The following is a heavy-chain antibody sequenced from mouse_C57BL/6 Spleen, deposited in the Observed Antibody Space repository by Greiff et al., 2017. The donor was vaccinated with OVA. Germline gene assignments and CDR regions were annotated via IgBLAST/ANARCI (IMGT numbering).Heavy chain of an antibody. Sequence: VQLQQSGPELVKPGASVKISCKASGYTFTDYYMNWVKQSHGKSLEWIGDINPNNGGTSYNQKFKGKATLTVDKSSSTASMELRSLTSEDSAVYYCARYHYYGSSYWYFDVWGTGTTVTVSS. CDR2: INPNNGGT. CDR1: GYTFTDYY. V-gene: IGHV1-26*01. CDR3: ARYHYYGSSYWYFDV. J-gene: IGHJ1*03. D-gene: IGHD1-1*01.